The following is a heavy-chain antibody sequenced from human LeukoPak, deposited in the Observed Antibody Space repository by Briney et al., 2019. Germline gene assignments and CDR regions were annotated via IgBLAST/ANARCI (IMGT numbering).Heavy chain of an antibody. CDR3: VRDRAEGRAWVEFDP. J-gene: IGHJ5*02. CDR1: GFPFSDFS. V-gene: IGHV3-66*02. CDR2: VYSDGVT. Sequence: GGSLRLSCATSGFPFSDFSMSWVRQAPGKGPEWVSLVYSDGVTRYADSVQGRFTISRDNSKNTVYLQMNNLRVEDTAVYHCVRDRAEGRAWVEFDPWGQGILVTVSS.